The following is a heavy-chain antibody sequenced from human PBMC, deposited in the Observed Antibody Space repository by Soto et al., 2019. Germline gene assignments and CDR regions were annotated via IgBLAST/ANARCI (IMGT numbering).Heavy chain of an antibody. D-gene: IGHD3-22*01. V-gene: IGHV4-34*01. CDR2: INHSGST. J-gene: IGHJ6*02. CDR3: ARVPVSYYYGMDV. CDR1: GGSFSFYY. Sequence: SETLSLTCAVYGGSFSFYYLSWIRQPPGKGLEWIGEINHSGSTNYNPSLKSRVTISVDTSKNQFSLKLSSVTAADTAVYYCARVPVSYYYGMDVWGQGTTVTVSS.